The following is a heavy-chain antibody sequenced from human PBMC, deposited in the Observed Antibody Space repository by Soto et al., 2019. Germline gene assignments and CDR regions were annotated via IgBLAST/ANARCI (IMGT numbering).Heavy chain of an antibody. CDR1: GFSFSSYT. CDR3: VRGGHGSGSYLGSY. V-gene: IGHV3-21*04. CDR2: ITNRGTHT. Sequence: EVQLVESGGGLVKPGESLRLSCAASGFSFSSYTMNWVRQAPGKGLQWVSSITNRGTHTYSADSVKGRFTISRDNDKNSLYLQMNNLRAEDTAVYYCVRGGHGSGSYLGSYWGQGILVTVSS. D-gene: IGHD3-10*01. J-gene: IGHJ4*02.